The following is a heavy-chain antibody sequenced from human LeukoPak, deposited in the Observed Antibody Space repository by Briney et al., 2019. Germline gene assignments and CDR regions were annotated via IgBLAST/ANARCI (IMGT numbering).Heavy chain of an antibody. CDR1: GFTFSNYG. CDR2: IWYDGSNK. V-gene: IGHV3-33*01. J-gene: IGHJ4*02. CDR3: ARGRYGDVLFDY. Sequence: QPGRSLRLSCAASGFTFSNYGMHWVRQAPGKGLEWVAVIWYDGSNKFYADSVKGRFTISRDNSQNTLYLQVKSLRAEDTAVYYCARGRYGDVLFDYWGQGTLVTVSS. D-gene: IGHD4-17*01.